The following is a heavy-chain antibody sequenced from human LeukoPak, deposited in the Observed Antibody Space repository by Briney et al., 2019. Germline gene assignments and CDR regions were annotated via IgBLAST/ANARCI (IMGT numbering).Heavy chain of an antibody. CDR3: ARALQVGATHYFDY. Sequence: ASVKVSCKASGYTFIDHYVHWVRQAPGQGLEWMGWLSPNNGGTKYAQNFQDRVTMTRDTSISTASVALSSLTSDDAAVYYCARALQVGATHYFDYWGQGTLVTVSS. J-gene: IGHJ4*02. CDR1: GYTFIDHY. D-gene: IGHD1-26*01. V-gene: IGHV1-2*02. CDR2: LSPNNGGT.